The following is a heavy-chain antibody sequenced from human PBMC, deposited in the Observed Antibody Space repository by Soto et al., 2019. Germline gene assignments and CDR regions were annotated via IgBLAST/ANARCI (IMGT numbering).Heavy chain of an antibody. CDR3: AKSKEVRKYQLLLDY. Sequence: GGSLRLSCAASGFTFSSYAMSWVCQAPGKGLEWVSAISGSGGSTYYADSVKGRFTISRDNSKNTLYLQMNSLRAEDTAVYYCAKSKEVRKYQLLLDYWGQGILVTVSS. J-gene: IGHJ4*02. V-gene: IGHV3-23*01. CDR1: GFTFSSYA. CDR2: ISGSGGST. D-gene: IGHD2-2*01.